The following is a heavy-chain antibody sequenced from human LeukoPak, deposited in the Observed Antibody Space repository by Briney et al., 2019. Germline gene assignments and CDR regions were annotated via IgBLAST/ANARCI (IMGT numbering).Heavy chain of an antibody. CDR2: MNPNSGNT. V-gene: IGHV1-8*01. CDR1: GYTFTSYD. Sequence: ASVKVPCKASGYTFTSYDINWVRQATGQGLEWMGWMNPNSGNTGYAQKFQGRVTMTRNTSISTAYMELSSPRSEDTAVYYCARHIWGSYAGVDYWGQGTLVTVSS. J-gene: IGHJ4*02. D-gene: IGHD3-16*01. CDR3: ARHIWGSYAGVDY.